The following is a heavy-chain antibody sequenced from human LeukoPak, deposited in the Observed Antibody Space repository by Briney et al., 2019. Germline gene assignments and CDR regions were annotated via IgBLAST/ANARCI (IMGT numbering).Heavy chain of an antibody. CDR1: GFIFKNYG. J-gene: IGHJ4*02. D-gene: IGHD1-26*01. Sequence: GRSLRLSCAASGFIFKNYGMHWVRQAPGKGLEWVAVISYEGRSEYYADSVKGRFTISRDNSRNTLFLQMNSLRAEDTAVYYCARIYSGSHYSWGQGTLVTISS. CDR3: ARIYSGSHYS. V-gene: IGHV3-30*03. CDR2: ISYEGRSE.